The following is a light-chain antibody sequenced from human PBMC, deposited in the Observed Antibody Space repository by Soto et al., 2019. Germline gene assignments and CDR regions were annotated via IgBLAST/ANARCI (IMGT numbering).Light chain of an antibody. CDR2: RNN. Sequence: QSVLTQPPSASGTPGQRVTISCSGSNSNIGSNTVNWYQQFPGTAPKLLIYRNNQRPSGVPDRFSGSKSGTSASLAISGLRSEDEADYYCAAWDDSLRGVVFGGGTKLTVL. V-gene: IGLV1-47*01. CDR1: NSNIGSNT. CDR3: AAWDDSLRGVV. J-gene: IGLJ2*01.